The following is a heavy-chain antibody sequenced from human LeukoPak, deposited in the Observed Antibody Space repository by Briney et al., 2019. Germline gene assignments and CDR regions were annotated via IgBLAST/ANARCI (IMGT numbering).Heavy chain of an antibody. CDR2: IHHSGST. CDR1: GYSISSGYY. D-gene: IGHD4/OR15-4a*01. Sequence: PSETLSLTCTVSGYSISSGYYWGWIRQPPGKGLEWIGSIHHSGSTYYNPSLKSRVTISVDTSKNQFSLKLSSVTAVDTAVYYCARDDGDELTRFDPWGQGTLVTVSS. V-gene: IGHV4-38-2*02. J-gene: IGHJ5*02. CDR3: ARDDGDELTRFDP.